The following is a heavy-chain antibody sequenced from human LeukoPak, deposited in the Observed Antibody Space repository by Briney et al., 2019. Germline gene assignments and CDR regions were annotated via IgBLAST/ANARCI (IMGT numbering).Heavy chain of an antibody. V-gene: IGHV5-51*01. CDR1: GYSFATYW. D-gene: IGHD2-2*01. CDR2: IYPGDSGT. J-gene: IGHJ4*02. Sequence: GESLKISCEVSGYSFATYWIGWVRQMPGNGLEWMGIIYPGDSGTRYSPSFQGQVTISADKSISTAYLQWSSLKASDTAMYYCARPRGYCSSTTCFGFYFDYWGQGTLVTVSS. CDR3: ARPRGYCSSTTCFGFYFDY.